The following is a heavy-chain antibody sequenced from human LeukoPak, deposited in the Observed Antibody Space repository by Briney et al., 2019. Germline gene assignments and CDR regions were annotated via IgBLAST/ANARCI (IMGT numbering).Heavy chain of an antibody. CDR1: GGSFSGYY. D-gene: IGHD3-22*01. Sequence: SETLSLTCAVYGGSFSGYYWSWIRQPPGKGLEWIGEINHSGSTNYNPSLKSRVTISVDTSKNQFSLKLSSVTAADTAVYYCARGRIAGDSSGYYYVGYYYYYYMDVWGKGTTVTVSS. J-gene: IGHJ6*03. CDR3: ARGRIAGDSSGYYYVGYYYYYYMDV. CDR2: INHSGST. V-gene: IGHV4-34*01.